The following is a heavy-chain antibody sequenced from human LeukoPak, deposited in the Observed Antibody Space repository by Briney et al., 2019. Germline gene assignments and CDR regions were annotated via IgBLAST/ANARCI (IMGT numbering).Heavy chain of an antibody. V-gene: IGHV3-53*01. CDR2: IYSGGST. Sequence: GGSLRLSCAASGFTVSSNYMSWVRQAPGKGREWVSVIYSGGSTYYAHSVQGRFTISRDNSKNTLYLQMNSLRAEDTAVYYCAREGMTTASFDPWGQGTLVTVSS. D-gene: IGHD4-11*01. CDR1: GFTVSSNY. J-gene: IGHJ5*02. CDR3: AREGMTTASFDP.